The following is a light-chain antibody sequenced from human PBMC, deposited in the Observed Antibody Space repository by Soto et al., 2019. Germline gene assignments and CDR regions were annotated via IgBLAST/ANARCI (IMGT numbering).Light chain of an antibody. Sequence: QSVLTQPPSVSAAPGQKVTISCSGSSFNIGNNYVSWYQQLPGTAPKLLIYDNYKRPSGIPDRFSGSKSGTSATLGITGLQTGDEADYYCGTCDSSLSTGLKGVFGGGTKLTVL. CDR2: DNY. CDR3: GTCDSSLSTGLKGV. J-gene: IGLJ3*02. CDR1: SFNIGNNY. V-gene: IGLV1-51*01.